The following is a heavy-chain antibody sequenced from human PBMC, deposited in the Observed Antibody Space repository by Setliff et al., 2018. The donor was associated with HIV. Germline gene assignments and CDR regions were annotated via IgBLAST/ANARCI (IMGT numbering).Heavy chain of an antibody. CDR2: IYYSGST. D-gene: IGHD6-13*01. CDR1: GGSISTYY. Sequence: PSETLSLTCTVAGGSISTYYWSWIRQPPGKRLEWIGYIYYSGSTNYNPSLKSRVTISVDTSKNQFSLKLTSVTAADTAVYYCARDRPSSSWYFNAFDIWGQGTMVTV. CDR3: ARDRPSSSWYFNAFDI. V-gene: IGHV4-59*01. J-gene: IGHJ3*02.